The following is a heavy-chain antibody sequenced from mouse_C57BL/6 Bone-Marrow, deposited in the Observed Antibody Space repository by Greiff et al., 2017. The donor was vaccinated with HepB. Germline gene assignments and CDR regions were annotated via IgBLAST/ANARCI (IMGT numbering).Heavy chain of an antibody. D-gene: IGHD2-1*01. CDR1: GYTFTDYY. J-gene: IGHJ1*03. Sequence: VHLVESGAELVRPGASVKLSCKASGYTFTDYYINWVKQRPGQGLEWIARIYPGSGNTYYNEKFKGKATLTAEKSSSTAYMQLSSLTSEDSAVYFCAIYGNYGYFDVWGTGTTVTVSS. V-gene: IGHV1-76*01. CDR3: AIYGNYGYFDV. CDR2: IYPGSGNT.